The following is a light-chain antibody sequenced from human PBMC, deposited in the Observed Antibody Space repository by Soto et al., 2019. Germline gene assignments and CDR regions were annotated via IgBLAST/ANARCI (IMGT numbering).Light chain of an antibody. V-gene: IGKV2-28*01. CDR3: MQALQTPLT. CDR2: LGS. CDR1: QSLLDSNGYNY. J-gene: IGKJ4*01. Sequence: DIVLTQSPLSLPVTPGEPASISCRSSQSLLDSNGYNYLDWYLQKPGQSPQLLIYLGSNRASGVPDRFSGCGSGTDFTLKVNRVEAEDVGVYYCMQALQTPLTFGGGTKVEIK.